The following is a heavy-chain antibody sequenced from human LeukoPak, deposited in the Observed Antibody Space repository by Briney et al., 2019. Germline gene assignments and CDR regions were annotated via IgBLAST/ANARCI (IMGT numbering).Heavy chain of an antibody. J-gene: IGHJ6*03. Sequence: SETLSLTCTVSGGSISSYYWSWIRQPPGKGLEWIGYISYTGSTNYSPSLKSRVTISVDTSKNQFPLKLSSVTAADTAVYYCARAVGYCSTTTCSYYYYMDVWGKGTTVTVSS. CDR2: ISYTGST. V-gene: IGHV4-59*01. D-gene: IGHD2-2*03. CDR1: GGSISSYY. CDR3: ARAVGYCSTTTCSYYYYMDV.